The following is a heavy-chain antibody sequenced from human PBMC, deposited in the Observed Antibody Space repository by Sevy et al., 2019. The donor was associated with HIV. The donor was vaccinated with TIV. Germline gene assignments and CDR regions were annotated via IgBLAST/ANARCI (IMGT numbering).Heavy chain of an antibody. J-gene: IGHJ3*01. CDR1: GFSFSTYM. V-gene: IGHV3-21*01. CDR2: ISYSSNYI. Sequence: GGSLRLSCTASGFSFSTYMMNWVRQAPGKGLEWVASISYSSNYIYYADSLKGRFTISRDNAKNSLSLQMNSLRAEDTAVYYCARPYGSGSWEAFDVWGQGTMVTVSS. CDR3: ARPYGSGSWEAFDV. D-gene: IGHD3-10*01.